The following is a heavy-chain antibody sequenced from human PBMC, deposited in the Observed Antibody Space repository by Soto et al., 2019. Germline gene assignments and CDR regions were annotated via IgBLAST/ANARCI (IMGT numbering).Heavy chain of an antibody. CDR1: GFSFSNYG. CDR3: VRERSGYSYADS. J-gene: IGHJ4*02. D-gene: IGHD5-18*01. CDR2: IFRDGNTK. V-gene: IGHV3-33*01. Sequence: GGSLRLSCAASGFSFSNYGMHWVRQAPGKGLEWVAAIFRDGNTKQYADSVKGRFSVSRDNSKNTLYLQMNSLRAEDSAMYYCVRERSGYSYADSWGQGTLVTVSS.